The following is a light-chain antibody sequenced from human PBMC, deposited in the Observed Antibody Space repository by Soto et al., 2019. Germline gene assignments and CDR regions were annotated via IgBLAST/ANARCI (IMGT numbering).Light chain of an antibody. CDR3: SSYSRDTTVL. V-gene: IGLV3-21*02. CDR1: NIGSKS. CDR2: DDS. J-gene: IGLJ2*01. Sequence: SYELTQPPSVSVAPGQTATITCGGSNIGSKSVHWYQQKPGQAPVLVVFDDSDRPSGIPGRFSGSKSGNTASLTISGLQADDEADYYCSSYSRDTTVLFGGGTQLTVL.